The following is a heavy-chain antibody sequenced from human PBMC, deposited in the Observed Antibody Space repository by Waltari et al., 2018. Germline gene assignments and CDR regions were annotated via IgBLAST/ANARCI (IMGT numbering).Heavy chain of an antibody. CDR2: IIPIFGTA. D-gene: IGHD3-10*01. V-gene: IGHV1-69*05. J-gene: IGHJ4*02. CDR1: GGTFSSYA. Sequence: QVQLVQSGAEVKKPGSSVKVSCKASGGTFSSYAISWVRQAPGQGLEWMGGIIPIFGTANYAQKFQGRVTITTDESTSTAYMELSSLRSEDTAVYYCVMGNSYGSGSYYKFDYWGQGTLVTVSS. CDR3: VMGNSYGSGSYYKFDY.